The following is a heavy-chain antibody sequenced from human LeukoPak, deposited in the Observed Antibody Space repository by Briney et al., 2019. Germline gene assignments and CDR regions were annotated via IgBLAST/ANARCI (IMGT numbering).Heavy chain of an antibody. D-gene: IGHD6-19*01. CDR1: GFTVSSNY. J-gene: IGHJ1*01. V-gene: IGHV3-53*01. CDR3: ASGSGWTQYFQH. Sequence: GGSLRLSCAASGFTVSSNYMSWVRQAPGKGLEWVSVIYSGGSTYYADSVKGRFTTSRDNSKNTLYLQVNSLRAEDTAVYYCASGSGWTQYFQHWGQGTLVTVSS. CDR2: IYSGGST.